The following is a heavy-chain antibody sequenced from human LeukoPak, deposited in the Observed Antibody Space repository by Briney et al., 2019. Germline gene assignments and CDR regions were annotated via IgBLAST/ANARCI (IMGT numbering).Heavy chain of an antibody. J-gene: IGHJ4*02. V-gene: IGHV1-18*01. CDR3: TRDLGQWLLQGIFFDY. Sequence: ASVKVSCKASGYTFTSYGISWVRQAPGQGPEWMGWISAYSTYNGNTNYAQKFQGRVTMTTDTSTSTAYMELRSLRSDDTAVYYCTRDLGQWLLQGIFFDYWGQGTLVTVSS. CDR1: GYTFTSYG. D-gene: IGHD5-12*01. CDR2: ISAYSTYNGNT.